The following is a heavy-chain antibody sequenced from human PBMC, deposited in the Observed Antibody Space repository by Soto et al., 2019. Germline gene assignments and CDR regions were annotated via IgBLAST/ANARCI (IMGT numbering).Heavy chain of an antibody. CDR1: GFTFSSYG. V-gene: IGHV3-30*18. CDR3: AKDDILTGYPGDDYYGMDV. CDR2: ISYDGSNK. Sequence: QVQLVESGGGVVQPGRSLRLSCAASGFTFSSYGMHWVRQAPGKGLEWVAGISYDGSNKYYADTVKGRFTISRDNSKNTLYLQMNSLRAEDTAVYYCAKDDILTGYPGDDYYGMDVWGQGTTVTVSS. J-gene: IGHJ6*02. D-gene: IGHD3-9*01.